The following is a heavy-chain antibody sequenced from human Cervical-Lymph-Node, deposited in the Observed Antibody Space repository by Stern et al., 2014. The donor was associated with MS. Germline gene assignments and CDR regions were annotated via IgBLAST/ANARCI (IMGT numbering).Heavy chain of an antibody. CDR1: GYTLTELS. J-gene: IGHJ2*01. V-gene: IGHV1-24*01. D-gene: IGHD3-10*01. CDR3: AGMVRDDWYFDL. CDR2: FDPEGGEP. Sequence: VQLVESGAAVKKPGASGKVSCKVSGYTLTELSMHWVRQAPGKGLEWMGGFDPEGGEPNYAQKFQGRVTMTEDTSTDTAYMELSSLRSEDTAVYYCAGMVRDDWYFDLWGRGTLVTVSS.